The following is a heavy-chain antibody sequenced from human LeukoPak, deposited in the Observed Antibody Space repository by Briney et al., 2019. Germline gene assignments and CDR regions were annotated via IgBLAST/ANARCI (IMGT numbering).Heavy chain of an antibody. J-gene: IGHJ4*02. CDR3: ARAPTVSNAAYFDY. Sequence: SETLSLTCTVSGGSISSSSYYRSWIRQPPGKGLEWIGEINHSGSTNYNPSLKSRVTISVDTSKNQFSLKLSSVTAADTAVYYCARAPTVSNAAYFDYWGQGTLVTVSS. CDR1: GGSISSSSYY. CDR2: INHSGST. D-gene: IGHD4-17*01. V-gene: IGHV4-39*07.